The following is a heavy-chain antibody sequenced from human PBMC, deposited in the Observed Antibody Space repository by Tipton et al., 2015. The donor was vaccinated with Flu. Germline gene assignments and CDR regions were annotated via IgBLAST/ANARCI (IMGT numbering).Heavy chain of an antibody. J-gene: IGHJ4*02. CDR3: AKDWFRQDIVGRAAPFDS. D-gene: IGHD2-15*01. CDR2: IADTTGNT. CDR1: GFNFNIYA. Sequence: SLRLSCAASGFNFNIYAMSWVRQAPGKGLEWVSGIADTTGNTYFADSVRGRFTISRDNSKNTLYLHMSSLRAEDTAVYYCAKDWFRQDIVGRAAPFDSWGQGIMVTVSS. V-gene: IGHV3-23*01.